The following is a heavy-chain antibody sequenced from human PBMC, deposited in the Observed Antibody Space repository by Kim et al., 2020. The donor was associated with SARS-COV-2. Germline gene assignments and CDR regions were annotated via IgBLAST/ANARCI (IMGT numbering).Heavy chain of an antibody. D-gene: IGHD1-26*01. CDR3: ANLVGAWGGYFDY. Sequence: AQKPPGRVTMTTDTSTSTAYMELRGLRSDDTAVYYCANLVGAWGGYFDYWGQGTLVTVSS. J-gene: IGHJ4*02. V-gene: IGHV1-18*01.